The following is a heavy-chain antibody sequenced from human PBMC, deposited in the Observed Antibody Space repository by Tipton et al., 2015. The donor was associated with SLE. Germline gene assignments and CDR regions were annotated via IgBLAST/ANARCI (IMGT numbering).Heavy chain of an antibody. CDR2: IYYSGST. V-gene: IGHV4-30-4*01. D-gene: IGHD6-6*01. CDR3: ARDRSSSSPDY. CDR1: GGSIRSGDYY. J-gene: IGHJ4*02. Sequence: TLSLTCTVSGGSIRSGDYYWSWIRQPPGKGLEWIGYIYYSGSTYYNPSLKSRVTISVDTSKNQFSLSLSSLTAADTAVYYCARDRSSSSPDYWGKGTLVTVSS.